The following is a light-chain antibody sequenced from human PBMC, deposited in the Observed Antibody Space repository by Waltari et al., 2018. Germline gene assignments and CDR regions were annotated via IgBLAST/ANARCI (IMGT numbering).Light chain of an antibody. V-gene: IGLV1-40*01. Sequence: QSVLPQPPSVSGAPGHRVTISCSGSNSNIGAGYDVHWYQQLPGTAPKLLIYGNTNRPSGVPDRFSGSKSGTSASLAISGLRAEDEADFYCQSYDSSLSTYVFGTGTKLTVL. J-gene: IGLJ1*01. CDR3: QSYDSSLSTYV. CDR1: NSNIGAGYD. CDR2: GNT.